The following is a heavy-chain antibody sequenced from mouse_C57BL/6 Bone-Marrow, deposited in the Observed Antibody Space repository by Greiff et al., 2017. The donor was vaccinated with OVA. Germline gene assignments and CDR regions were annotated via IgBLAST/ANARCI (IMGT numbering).Heavy chain of an antibody. Sequence: QVQLQQSGAELARPGASVKMSCKASGYTFTSYTMHWVKQRPGQGLEWIGYINPSSGYTKYNQKFKDKATLTSDTSSSTAYMQLSSLTSEDSAVYYCARGGYCYGIPWYFDYGGQGTTLTVSS. J-gene: IGHJ2*01. D-gene: IGHD1-1*01. CDR3: ARGGYCYGIPWYFDY. CDR1: GYTFTSYT. CDR2: INPSSGYT. V-gene: IGHV1-4*01.